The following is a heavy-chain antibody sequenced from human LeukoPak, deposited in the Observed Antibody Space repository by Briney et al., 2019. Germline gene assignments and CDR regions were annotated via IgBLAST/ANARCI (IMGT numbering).Heavy chain of an antibody. CDR2: FFPIFDTS. Sequence: SVKVSCKASGGTFNNYAISWVRQAPGQGLEWMEKFFPIFDTSTYAQKYRGRVTITTDESTSTAYMELSSLRSEDTAVYYCAGMVSPTAAGTGYFDPWGQGTLVTVSS. D-gene: IGHD6-13*01. V-gene: IGHV1-69*05. J-gene: IGHJ5*02. CDR3: AGMVSPTAAGTGYFDP. CDR1: GGTFNNYA.